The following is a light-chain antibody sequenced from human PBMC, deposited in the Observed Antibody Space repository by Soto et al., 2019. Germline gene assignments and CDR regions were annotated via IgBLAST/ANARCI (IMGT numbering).Light chain of an antibody. Sequence: QSALTQPPSASGSPGQSVTISCTGTSSDVGNYNFVSWYQQHPGKAPKLMIYEVNKRPSGVPDRFSGSKSGNTASLTVSGLQADDEADYYCSSYAGSNRLVFGGGTKL. CDR2: EVN. CDR1: SSDVGNYNF. CDR3: SSYAGSNRLV. V-gene: IGLV2-8*01. J-gene: IGLJ2*01.